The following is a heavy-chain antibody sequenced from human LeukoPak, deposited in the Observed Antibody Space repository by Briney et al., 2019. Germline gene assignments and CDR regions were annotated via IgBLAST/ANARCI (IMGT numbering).Heavy chain of an antibody. D-gene: IGHD5-12*01. CDR1: GFTFSRYS. CDR3: AKGAYDYIEIAYFDY. CDR2: IIGSSGTT. V-gene: IGHV3-23*01. Sequence: GGSLRLSCAASGFTFSRYSMNWVRQAPGKGLEWVSLIIGSSGTTFYADSVKGRFTISRDKSKSTLYLQMNSLRAEDTAVYYCAKGAYDYIEIAYFDYWGQGSLVTVSS. J-gene: IGHJ4*02.